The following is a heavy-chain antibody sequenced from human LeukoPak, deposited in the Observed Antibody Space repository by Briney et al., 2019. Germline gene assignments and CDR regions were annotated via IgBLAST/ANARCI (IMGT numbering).Heavy chain of an antibody. CDR1: GFTFTNYA. CDR3: AELGITMIGGV. V-gene: IGHV3-30*04. D-gene: IGHD3-10*02. CDR2: ISYDGSNK. J-gene: IGHJ6*04. Sequence: GGSLRLSCAASGFTFTNYAMHWVRQAPGKGLEWVAVISYDGSNKYYADSVKGRFTISRDNAKNSLYLQMNSLRAEDTAVYYCAELGITMIGGVWGKGTTVTISS.